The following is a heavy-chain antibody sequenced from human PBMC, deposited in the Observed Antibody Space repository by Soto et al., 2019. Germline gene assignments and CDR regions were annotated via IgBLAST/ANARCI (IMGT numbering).Heavy chain of an antibody. J-gene: IGHJ5*02. D-gene: IGHD2-15*01. CDR1: GFTVSSNY. V-gene: IGHV3-66*01. CDR2: IYSGGST. Sequence: EVQLVESGGGLVQPGGSLRLSCAASGFTVSSNYMSWVRQAPGKGLEWVSVIYSGGSTYYADSVKGRFTISRDNSKNTLCLQMSSLRAEDTAVYYCARTLAACYPTWFDPWGQGTLVTVSS. CDR3: ARTLAACYPTWFDP.